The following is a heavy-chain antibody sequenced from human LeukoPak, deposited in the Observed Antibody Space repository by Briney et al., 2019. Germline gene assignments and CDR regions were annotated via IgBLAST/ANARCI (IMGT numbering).Heavy chain of an antibody. D-gene: IGHD3-3*01. CDR1: VFTFSSYA. Sequence: GGSLRLSCAASVFTFSSYAMSWVRQAPGKGLEWVSDISGSGGSTYYADSVKGRFTISRDNSKNTLYLQMNSLRAEDTAVYYCAKYPSGAYDFWSGYYHAEYFQHWGQGTLVTVSS. V-gene: IGHV3-23*01. CDR2: ISGSGGST. J-gene: IGHJ1*01. CDR3: AKYPSGAYDFWSGYYHAEYFQH.